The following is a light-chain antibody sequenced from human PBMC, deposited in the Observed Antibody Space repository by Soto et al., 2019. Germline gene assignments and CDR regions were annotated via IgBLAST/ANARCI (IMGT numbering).Light chain of an antibody. Sequence: DIPMTQSPAAVSASVGARVTITCRASQGLNNDLAWFQQKPGKAPKRLIYAASTLQTGVPPRFSGSGSGTEFTLTISSRQPEDFATYYCLQRNTSPLTFGGGTKVDIK. CDR1: QGLNND. CDR3: LQRNTSPLT. J-gene: IGKJ4*01. V-gene: IGKV1-17*03. CDR2: AAS.